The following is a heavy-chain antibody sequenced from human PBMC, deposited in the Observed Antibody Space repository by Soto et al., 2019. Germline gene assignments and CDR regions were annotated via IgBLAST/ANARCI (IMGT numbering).Heavy chain of an antibody. CDR3: ANLWGDGYNLGQDYNGMDV. Sequence: QVQMVESGGGVVQPGRSLRLSCAASGFSFENYGMHWVRQAPGRGLEWVAVIWYDGSLQYYAAAVKGRFTISRDNSKNPLYLEMKSLRAEDTAVYYCANLWGDGYNLGQDYNGMDVWGQGTTVIVSS. J-gene: IGHJ6*02. D-gene: IGHD2-21*02. CDR1: GFSFENYG. CDR2: IWYDGSLQ. V-gene: IGHV3-33*06.